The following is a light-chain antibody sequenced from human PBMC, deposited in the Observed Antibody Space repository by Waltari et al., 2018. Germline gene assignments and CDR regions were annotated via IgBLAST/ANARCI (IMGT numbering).Light chain of an antibody. CDR3: QQYKYWPPLT. CDR1: QSVSSD. V-gene: IGKV3-15*01. CDR2: DAS. J-gene: IGKJ4*01. Sequence: EIVMTQSPVTLSVSLGERATLSCRASQSVSSDLAWYQQKPGQAPRLLICDASTRAAGLAARFSASGSGTEFTLTISSLQSEDFAVYYCQQYKYWPPLTFGGGTKVEIK.